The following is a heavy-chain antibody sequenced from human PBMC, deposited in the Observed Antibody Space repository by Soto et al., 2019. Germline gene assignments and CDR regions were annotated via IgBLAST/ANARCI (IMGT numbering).Heavy chain of an antibody. CDR3: ARDPYSNQYSYYYYDMDF. CDR1: GGTFSSYA. CDR2: IIPIFGTA. J-gene: IGHJ6*02. Sequence: SVKVSCKASGGTFSSYAISWVRQAPGQGLEWMGGIIPIFGTANYAQKFQGRVTITADESTSTAYMELSSLRSEDTAVYYCARDPYSNQYSYYYYDMDFWRHGTTVTVS. D-gene: IGHD4-4*01. V-gene: IGHV1-69*13.